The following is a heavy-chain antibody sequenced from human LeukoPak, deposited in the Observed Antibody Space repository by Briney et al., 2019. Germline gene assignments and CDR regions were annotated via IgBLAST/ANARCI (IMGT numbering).Heavy chain of an antibody. CDR2: IYHSGST. J-gene: IGHJ4*02. Sequence: SETLSLTCTVSGYSISSGYYWGWIRQPPGKGLEWIGSIYHSGSTYYNPSPKSRVTISVDTSKNQFSLKLSSVTAADTAVYYCARDGDSSGWYNSFDYWGQGTLVTVSS. V-gene: IGHV4-38-2*02. D-gene: IGHD6-19*01. CDR1: GYSISSGYY. CDR3: ARDGDSSGWYNSFDY.